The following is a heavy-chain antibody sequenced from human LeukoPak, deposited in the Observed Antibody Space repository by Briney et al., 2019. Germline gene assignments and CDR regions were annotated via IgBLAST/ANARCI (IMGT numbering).Heavy chain of an antibody. CDR3: AKDVIAAPGYYFDY. J-gene: IGHJ4*02. Sequence: GSSLSLSCEASGFAFTKYAMAWVRQAPGQGLEWVSTITGRADSTYYADSVRGRFSVSRDNSKSTLYLQMNSLRAEDTGVYYCAKDVIAAPGYYFDYWGQGTLVTVSS. CDR1: GFAFTKYA. D-gene: IGHD6-13*01. V-gene: IGHV3-23*01. CDR2: ITGRADST.